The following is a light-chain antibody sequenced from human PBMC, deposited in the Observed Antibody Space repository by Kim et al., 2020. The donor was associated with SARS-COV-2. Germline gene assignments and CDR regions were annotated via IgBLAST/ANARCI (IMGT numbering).Light chain of an antibody. CDR3: QAWDSSTWV. Sequence: GPPGQTASITCSGDKLGDKYACWYQQKPGQSPVLVIYQDSKRPSGIPERFSGSNSGNTATLTISGTQAMDEADYYCQAWDSSTWVFGGGTQLTVL. V-gene: IGLV3-1*01. J-gene: IGLJ3*02. CDR2: QDS. CDR1: KLGDKY.